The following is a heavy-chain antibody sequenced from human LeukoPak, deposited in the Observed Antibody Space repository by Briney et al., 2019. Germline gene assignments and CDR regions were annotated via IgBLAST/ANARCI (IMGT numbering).Heavy chain of an antibody. D-gene: IGHD3-9*01. J-gene: IGHJ6*03. CDR3: ARTTGYYGYYYYYMDV. Sequence: PGGSLRLSCAASGFTFSSYSMNWVRQAPGKGLEWVSYISSSSSTIYYADSVKGRFTISRDNAKNSLYLQMNSLRAEDTAVYYCARTTGYYGYYYYYMDVWGKGTTVTVSS. CDR2: ISSSSSTI. CDR1: GFTFSSYS. V-gene: IGHV3-48*04.